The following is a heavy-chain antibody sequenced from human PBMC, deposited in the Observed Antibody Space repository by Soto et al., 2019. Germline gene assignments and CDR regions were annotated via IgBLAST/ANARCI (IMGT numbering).Heavy chain of an antibody. J-gene: IGHJ5*02. D-gene: IGHD6-19*01. CDR1: GYTFTSYG. CDR2: ISAYNGNT. CDR3: ARGPGIAVAGTVWGIESRFDP. V-gene: IGHV1-18*01. Sequence: ASVKVSCKASGYTFTSYGISWVRQAPGQGLEWMGWISAYNGNTNYAQKLQGRVTMTTDTSTSTAYMELRSLRSDDTAVYYCARGPGIAVAGTVWGIESRFDPWGQGTLVTVSS.